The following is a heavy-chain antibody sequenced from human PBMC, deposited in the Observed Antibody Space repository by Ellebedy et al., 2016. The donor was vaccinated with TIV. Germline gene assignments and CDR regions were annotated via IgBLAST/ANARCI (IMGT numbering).Heavy chain of an antibody. Sequence: GESLKISXAASGFTFSGYWISWVRQAPGKGLEWVANIKEDGSEKYYVDSVKGRFTISRDNAKNSLYLQMNSLRGEDTAVYYCARAQRGGLWDYFDSWGQGTLVTVSS. D-gene: IGHD3-10*01. J-gene: IGHJ4*02. CDR3: ARAQRGGLWDYFDS. V-gene: IGHV3-7*02. CDR2: IKEDGSEK. CDR1: GFTFSGYW.